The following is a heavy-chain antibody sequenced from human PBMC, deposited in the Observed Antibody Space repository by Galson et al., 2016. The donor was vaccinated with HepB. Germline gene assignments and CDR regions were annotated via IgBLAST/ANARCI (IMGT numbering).Heavy chain of an antibody. V-gene: IGHV3-33*01. Sequence: SLRLSCAASGFTFRSYGMHWVRQAPGKGLEWVAVIWYDGSNEYYADSVKGRFTISRDNSKNTLYLQMNSLSAEDTAVYYCASLGSLGSFSRGLYWGQGTLVTVSS. D-gene: IGHD3-10*01. CDR1: GFTFRSYG. CDR3: ASLGSLGSFSRGLY. J-gene: IGHJ4*02. CDR2: IWYDGSNE.